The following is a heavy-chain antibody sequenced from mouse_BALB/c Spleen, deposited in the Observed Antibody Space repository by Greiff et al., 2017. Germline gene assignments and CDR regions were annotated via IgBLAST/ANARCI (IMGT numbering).Heavy chain of an antibody. D-gene: IGHD1-1*01. CDR1: GFTFSSFG. J-gene: IGHJ3*01. CDR3: ARRDGSSPFAY. V-gene: IGHV5-17*02. CDR2: ISSGSSTI. Sequence: EVKLMESGGGLVQPGGSRKLSCAASGFTFSSFGMHWVRQAPEKGLEWVAYISSGSSTIYYADTVKGRFTISRDNPKNTLFLQMTSLRSEDTAMYYCARRDGSSPFAYWGQGTLVTVSA.